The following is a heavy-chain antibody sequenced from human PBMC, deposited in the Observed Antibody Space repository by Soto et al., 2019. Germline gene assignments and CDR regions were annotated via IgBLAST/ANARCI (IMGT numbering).Heavy chain of an antibody. CDR2: IYYSGST. D-gene: IGHD5-12*01. Sequence: QVQLQESGPGLVKPSQTLSLTCTVSGGSISSGGYYWSWIRQHPGKGLEWIGYIYYSGSTYYNPSLKRRVTISVDTSKNQFSLQLSSVTAADTAVYYCARVGYSGYDSTPFDYWGQGTLVTVSS. CDR1: GGSISSGGYY. CDR3: ARVGYSGYDSTPFDY. V-gene: IGHV4-31*03. J-gene: IGHJ4*02.